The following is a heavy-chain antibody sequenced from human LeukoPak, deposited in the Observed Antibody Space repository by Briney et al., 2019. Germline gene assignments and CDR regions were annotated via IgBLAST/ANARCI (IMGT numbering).Heavy chain of an antibody. CDR2: INAGNGNT. Sequence: GASVKVSCKASGYTFTSYAMHWVRQAPGQGLEWMGWINAGNGNTKYSQKFQGRVTITRDTSASTAYMELSSLRSEDTAVYYCARERLQGYFQHWGQGTLVTVSS. CDR3: ARERLQGYFQH. CDR1: GYTFTSYA. V-gene: IGHV1-3*01. J-gene: IGHJ1*01. D-gene: IGHD4-11*01.